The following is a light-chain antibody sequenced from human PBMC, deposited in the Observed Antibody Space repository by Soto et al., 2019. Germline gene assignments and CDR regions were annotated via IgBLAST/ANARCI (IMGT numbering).Light chain of an antibody. Sequence: DIQMTQSPSTLSASVGDSVTITCRASQSVGTYLAWYQQKSGKAPNLLIYDASSSPSGVTSRFAGSGSGTEFTLTINSLQPDDFATYYCQQYNSYSPLTFGGGTKVEIK. V-gene: IGKV1-5*01. CDR2: DAS. CDR3: QQYNSYSPLT. CDR1: QSVGTY. J-gene: IGKJ4*01.